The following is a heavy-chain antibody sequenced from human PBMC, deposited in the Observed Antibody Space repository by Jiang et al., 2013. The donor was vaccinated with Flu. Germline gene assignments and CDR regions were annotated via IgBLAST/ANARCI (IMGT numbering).Heavy chain of an antibody. D-gene: IGHD3-10*01. Sequence: VQLVESGAEVKKPGESLKISCKGSGYNFTNYWIGWVRQMSGKGLEWMGVIYPSDSETKYSPSFQGQVTISVDKSISTAYLQWSSLKASDTAMYYCWRQESNRGSYWGQGTLVTVSS. CDR1: GYNFTNYW. CDR2: IYPSDSET. V-gene: IGHV5-51*01. J-gene: IGHJ4*02. CDR3: WRQESNRGSY.